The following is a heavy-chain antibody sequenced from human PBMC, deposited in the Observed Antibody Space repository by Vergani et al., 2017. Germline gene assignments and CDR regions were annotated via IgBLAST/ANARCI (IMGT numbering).Heavy chain of an antibody. CDR2: MNPNSGNT. CDR3: AQSSTSSYYYGMDV. V-gene: IGHV1-8*01. Sequence: QVQLVQSGAEVKKPGASVKVSCKASGYTFTSYDINWVRQATGQGLEWMGLMNPNSGNTGYAQKFQGRVTMTRNTSISTAYMELSSLRSEDTAVYYCAQSSTSSYYYGMDVWGQGTTVTVSS. CDR1: GYTFTSYD. J-gene: IGHJ6*02. D-gene: IGHD2-2*01.